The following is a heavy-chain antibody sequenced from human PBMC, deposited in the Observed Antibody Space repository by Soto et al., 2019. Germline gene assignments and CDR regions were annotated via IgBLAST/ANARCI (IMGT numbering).Heavy chain of an antibody. V-gene: IGHV3-48*02. CDR2: ISSSSTTI. Sequence: EVQLVESGGGLVQPGWSLRLSCAASGFTFSSYGMNWVRQAPGKGLEWVSYISSSSTTIYYADSVKGRFTIFRDNAKNSLYLQLNSLRDEDTAVYYCARSPYYYDSSNYYGYWGQGTLVTVSS. J-gene: IGHJ4*02. D-gene: IGHD3-22*01. CDR1: GFTFSSYG. CDR3: ARSPYYYDSSNYYGY.